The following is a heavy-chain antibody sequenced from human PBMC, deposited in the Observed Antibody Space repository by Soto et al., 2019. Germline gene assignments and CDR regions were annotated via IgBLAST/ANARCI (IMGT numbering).Heavy chain of an antibody. J-gene: IGHJ4*02. D-gene: IGHD3-10*01. CDR1: GGSISSNY. CDR2: IYYSGSN. V-gene: IGHV4-59*08. CDR3: ARHNDGSGSTYFDY. Sequence: QVQLQESGPGLVKPSETLSLTCTVSGGSISSNYWSWFRQHPRKGLEWIGYIYYSGSNNDNPSLKSRVTISVDTSKNQFSLKLNSMTAADTAVYYGARHNDGSGSTYFDYWGQGTLVTVSS.